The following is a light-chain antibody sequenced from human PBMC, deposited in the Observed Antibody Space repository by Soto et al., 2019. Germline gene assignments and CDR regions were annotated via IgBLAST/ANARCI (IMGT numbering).Light chain of an antibody. CDR3: HQYGSSPPYT. V-gene: IGKV3-20*01. CDR2: GSS. Sequence: EVVLTQSPGTLSLSPGERATLSCRGSQSINNNYLAWYQQRPGQAPRPLIYGSSDRATGIPDRFSGSGSGTDFTLTISRLEPEDFAVYYCHQYGSSPPYTFGQGTKLEI. J-gene: IGKJ2*01. CDR1: QSINNNY.